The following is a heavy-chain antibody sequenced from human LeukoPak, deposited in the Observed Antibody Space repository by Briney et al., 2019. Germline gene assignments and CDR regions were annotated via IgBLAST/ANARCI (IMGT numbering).Heavy chain of an antibody. CDR2: INHSGST. CDR1: GGSFSGYY. J-gene: IGHJ3*02. CDR3: ARVHVDTAMVDAFDI. V-gene: IGHV4-34*01. D-gene: IGHD5-18*01. Sequence: SETLSLTCAVYGGSFSGYYWSWIRQPPGKGLEWIGEINHSGSTNYNPSLKSRVTISVDTSKNQFSLKLSSVTAADTAVYYCARVHVDTAMVDAFDIWGQGTMVTVSS.